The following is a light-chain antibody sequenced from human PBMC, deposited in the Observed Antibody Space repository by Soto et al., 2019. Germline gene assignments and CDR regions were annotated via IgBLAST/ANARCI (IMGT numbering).Light chain of an antibody. CDR3: QQYGSPPWT. CDR1: QSVSSSY. J-gene: IGKJ1*01. Sequence: EIVLTQSPGTLSLPPGERATLSCRASQSVSSSYLAWYQQKPGQAPRLLIYGASSRATGIPDRFSGSGSGTDFTLTISRLEPEDFAVYYCQQYGSPPWTFGQGTKVDIK. CDR2: GAS. V-gene: IGKV3-20*01.